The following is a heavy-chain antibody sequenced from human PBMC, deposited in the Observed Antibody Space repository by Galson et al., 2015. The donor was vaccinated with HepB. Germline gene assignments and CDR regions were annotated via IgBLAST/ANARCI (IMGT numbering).Heavy chain of an antibody. D-gene: IGHD4-17*01. CDR2: IGTAGDP. CDR3: ARAYGDYNFPRQYYFDY. CDR1: GFTFSSYD. Sequence: SLRLSCAASGFTFSSYDMHWVRQATGKGLEWVSAIGTAGDPYYPGSVKGRFTISRENAKNSLYLQMNSLRAGDTAVYYCARAYGDYNFPRQYYFDYWGQGTLVTVSS. J-gene: IGHJ4*02. V-gene: IGHV3-13*05.